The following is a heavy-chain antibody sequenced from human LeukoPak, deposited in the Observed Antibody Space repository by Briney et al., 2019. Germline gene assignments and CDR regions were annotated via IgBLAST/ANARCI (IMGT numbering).Heavy chain of an antibody. CDR3: ARGKYSSPLDAFDI. D-gene: IGHD6-19*01. CDR1: GGSISGYY. CDR2: IYYSGST. J-gene: IGHJ3*02. Sequence: SETLSLTCTVSGGSISGYYWSWIRQPPGKGLEWTGYIYYSGSTNYNPSLKSRVTISVDTSKNQFSLKLSSVTAADTAVYYCARGKYSSPLDAFDIWGQGTMVTVSS. V-gene: IGHV4-59*01.